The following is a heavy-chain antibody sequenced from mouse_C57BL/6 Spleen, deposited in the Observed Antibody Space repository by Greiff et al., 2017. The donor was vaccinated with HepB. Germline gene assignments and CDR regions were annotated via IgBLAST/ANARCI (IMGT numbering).Heavy chain of an antibody. Sequence: EVKVVESGGGLVKPGGSLKLSCAASGFTFSDYGMHWVRQAPEKGLEWVAYISSGSSTIYYADTVKGRFTISRDNAKNTLFLQMTSLRSEDTAMYYCSRSTMVTAPFAYWGQGTLVTVSA. J-gene: IGHJ3*01. V-gene: IGHV5-17*01. CDR2: ISSGSSTI. CDR1: GFTFSDYG. D-gene: IGHD2-2*01. CDR3: SRSTMVTAPFAY.